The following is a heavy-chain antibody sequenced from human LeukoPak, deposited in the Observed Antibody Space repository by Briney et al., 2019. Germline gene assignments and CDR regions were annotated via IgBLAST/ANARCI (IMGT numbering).Heavy chain of an antibody. CDR2: IYYSGST. V-gene: IGHV4-59*01. CDR1: GASISSNY. D-gene: IGHD3-22*01. J-gene: IGHJ4*02. CDR3: ARQSISGSSLSYFDY. Sequence: SETLSLTCTVSGASISSNYWSRIRQPPGKGLEWIGYIYYSGSTNYNPSLKSRVTISVDTSKNQCSLKLSSVTAADTAVYYCARQSISGSSLSYFDYWGQGTLVNVSS.